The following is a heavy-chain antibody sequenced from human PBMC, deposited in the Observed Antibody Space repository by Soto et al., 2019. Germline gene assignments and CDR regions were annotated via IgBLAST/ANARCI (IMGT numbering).Heavy chain of an antibody. Sequence: SGPTCEPTQTLTLTCTFSGFSLSTSGVGVGWIRQPPGKALEWLALIYWDDDKRYSPSLKSRLTITKDTSKNQVVLTMTNMDPVDTATYYCAHSLRYFDWLWGASYFDYWGQGTLVTVSS. CDR1: GFSLSTSGVG. CDR3: AHSLRYFDWLWGASYFDY. CDR2: IYWDDDK. J-gene: IGHJ4*02. V-gene: IGHV2-5*02. D-gene: IGHD3-9*01.